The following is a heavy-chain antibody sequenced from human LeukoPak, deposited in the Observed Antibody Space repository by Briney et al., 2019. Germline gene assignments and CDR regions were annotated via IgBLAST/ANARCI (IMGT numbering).Heavy chain of an antibody. V-gene: IGHV4-34*01. Sequence: SETLSLTCAVYGGSFSGYYWSWIRQPPGEGLEWIGEINHSGSTNYNPSLKSRVTISVDTSKNQFSLKLSSVTAADTAVYYCARGRSPYWGQGTLVTVSS. CDR3: ARGRSPY. CDR2: INHSGST. J-gene: IGHJ4*02. CDR1: GGSFSGYY. D-gene: IGHD1-14*01.